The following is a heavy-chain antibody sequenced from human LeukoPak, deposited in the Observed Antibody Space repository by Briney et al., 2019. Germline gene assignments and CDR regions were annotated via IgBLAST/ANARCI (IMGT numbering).Heavy chain of an antibody. V-gene: IGHV3-23*01. J-gene: IGHJ4*02. CDR3: AKWGCSGGSCYPFDY. Sequence: GGSLRLSCAASGFTFSSYAMGWVRQAPGKGLEWVSAISGTGNRTYYADSVKGRFTISRENSKNTLYLQMNSLRAEDTAVYYYAKWGCSGGSCYPFDYWGQGTLVTVSS. D-gene: IGHD2-15*01. CDR1: GFTFSSYA. CDR2: ISGTGNRT.